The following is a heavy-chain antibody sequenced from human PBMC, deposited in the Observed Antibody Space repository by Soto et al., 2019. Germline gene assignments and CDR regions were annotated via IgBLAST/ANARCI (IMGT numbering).Heavy chain of an antibody. V-gene: IGHV4-4*02. CDR2: VHHTKGA. CDR1: DKSISKDIW. Sequence: SETLSLTCVVSDKSISKDIWWNWARQPPGQGLEWIGEVHHTKGALYNPALRSRVTVSADLFNSKIFLKASDSAMYYCARLQDGGAVIGHYWGQGTLVTVSS. D-gene: IGHD2-21*01. J-gene: IGHJ4*02. CDR3: ARLQDGGAVIGHY.